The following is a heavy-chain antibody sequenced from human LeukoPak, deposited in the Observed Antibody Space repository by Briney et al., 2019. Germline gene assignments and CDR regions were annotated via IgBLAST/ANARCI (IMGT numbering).Heavy chain of an antibody. CDR3: ARGVSRGGDY. Sequence: ASVKVSCKASGYTFTNYDINWVRQATGQGLEWLGWVSTDSGNSDSAQKFQGRITLTRDTSISTVFLELRDFRSDGAAVYYCARGVSRGGDYWGQGTLVTVPS. CDR1: GYTFTNYD. CDR2: VSTDSGNS. J-gene: IGHJ4*02. V-gene: IGHV1-8*02. D-gene: IGHD3-16*01.